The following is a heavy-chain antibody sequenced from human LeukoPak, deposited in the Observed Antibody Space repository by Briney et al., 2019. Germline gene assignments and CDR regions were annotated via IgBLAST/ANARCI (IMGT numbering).Heavy chain of an antibody. CDR2: INTDGSGK. CDR1: GFTFRGHW. J-gene: IGHJ4*02. Sequence: GGSLRLSCVASGFTFRGHWMNWVRQAPGQGMEWVANINTDGSGKYHVDSVQGRFTISRDNAKNSLYLQMNSLRAEDTAVYYCVRHATGLTNWGQGTLVTVSS. CDR3: VRHATGLTN. V-gene: IGHV3-7*01. D-gene: IGHD4-11*01.